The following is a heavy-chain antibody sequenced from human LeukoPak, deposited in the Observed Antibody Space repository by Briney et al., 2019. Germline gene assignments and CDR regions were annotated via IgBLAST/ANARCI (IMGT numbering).Heavy chain of an antibody. V-gene: IGHV4-38-2*02. CDR1: GYSIRSGYH. CDR3: ARRDYGGNSGSFDY. J-gene: IGHJ4*02. D-gene: IGHD4-23*01. Sequence: SETLSLTCSVSGYSIRSGYHWAWIRQSPGKGLEWIGSIYQSGSTYDNPSLKSRVTISVDTSKNQFSLKLSSVTAAGTAVYYCARRDYGGNSGSFDYWGQGTLVTVSS. CDR2: IYQSGST.